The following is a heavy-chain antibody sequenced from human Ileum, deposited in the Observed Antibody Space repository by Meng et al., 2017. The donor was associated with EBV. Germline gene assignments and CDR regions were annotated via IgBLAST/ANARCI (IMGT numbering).Heavy chain of an antibody. CDR2: IHSDGSRT. Sequence: VQLVESGGGVVRPGGFLRLSCAASGFTFDDYGMSWVRQAPGQGLVWVSRIHSDGSRTTYADSVRGRFTISRDNAKNTFYLEMNSLRGEDTAVYYCASLSGHGGYWGQGTLVTVSS. CDR1: GFTFDDYG. D-gene: IGHD6-25*01. CDR3: ASLSGHGGY. V-gene: IGHV3-74*01. J-gene: IGHJ4*02.